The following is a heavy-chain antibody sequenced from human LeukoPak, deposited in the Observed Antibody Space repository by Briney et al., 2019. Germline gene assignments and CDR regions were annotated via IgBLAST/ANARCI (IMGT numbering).Heavy chain of an antibody. CDR3: ARGTHDFWSGPNWFDP. D-gene: IGHD3-3*01. V-gene: IGHV4-30-2*01. Sequence: PSQTLSLTCAVSGGSISSGGYSWSWIRQPPGKGLEWLGYIYHSGSTYYNPSLKSRVTISVDRSKNQFSLKLSSVTAADTAVYYCARGTHDFWSGPNWFDPWGQGTLVTVSS. CDR1: GGSISSGGYS. CDR2: IYHSGST. J-gene: IGHJ5*02.